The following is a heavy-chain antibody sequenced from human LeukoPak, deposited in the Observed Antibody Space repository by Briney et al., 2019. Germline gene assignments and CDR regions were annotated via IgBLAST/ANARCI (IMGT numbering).Heavy chain of an antibody. D-gene: IGHD6-19*01. CDR1: GFSFDDYA. V-gene: IGHV3-64*01. J-gene: IGHJ4*02. CDR3: AKYGRSGWEGNFDY. CDR2: ISSNGGST. Sequence: GGSLRLSCAASGFSFDDYAMHWVRQAPGKGLEYVSAISSNGGSTYYANSVKGRFTISRDNSKNTLYLQMGSLRAEDMAVYYCAKYGRSGWEGNFDYWGQGTLVTVSS.